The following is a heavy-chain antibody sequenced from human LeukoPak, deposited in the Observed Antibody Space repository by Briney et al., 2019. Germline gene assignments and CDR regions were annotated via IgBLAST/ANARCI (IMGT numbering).Heavy chain of an antibody. CDR1: GITFKSYG. D-gene: IGHD2-2*01. V-gene: IGHV3-23*01. Sequence: TGGSLRLSCAASGITFKSYGMTWVRQVPGKGLEWVSSITGAGSSTKYADSVSGRFTISRDNSKNTLSLQMTGLRAEDTAVYYCARKVVVAMDLDYWGQGTLVTVSS. J-gene: IGHJ4*02. CDR2: ITGAGSST. CDR3: ARKVVVAMDLDY.